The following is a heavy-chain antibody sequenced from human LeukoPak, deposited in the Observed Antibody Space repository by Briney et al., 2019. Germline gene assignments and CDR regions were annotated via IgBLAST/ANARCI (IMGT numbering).Heavy chain of an antibody. CDR3: ARDPLGSGWPY. J-gene: IGHJ4*02. D-gene: IGHD6-19*01. Sequence: GGSLRLSCAASGFAVSSNYMSWVRQAPGKGLEWVSVIYSGGSTYYADSVKGRFTISRDNSKNTLYLQMNSLRAEDTAVYYCARDPLGSGWPYWGQGTLVTASS. CDR2: IYSGGST. CDR1: GFAVSSNY. V-gene: IGHV3-66*02.